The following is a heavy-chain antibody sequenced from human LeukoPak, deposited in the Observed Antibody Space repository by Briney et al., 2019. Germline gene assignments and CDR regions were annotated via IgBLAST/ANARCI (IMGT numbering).Heavy chain of an antibody. CDR3: ARYSFLGGGYYNYYFDY. CDR1: GFTFDDYG. Sequence: GGSLRLSCAASGFTFDDYGMSWVRQAPGKGLEWVSGINWNGGSTGYADSVKGRFTISRDNAKNSLYLQMNSLRAEDTAVYYCARYSFLGGGYYNYYFDYWGQGSLVAVSS. CDR2: INWNGGST. D-gene: IGHD1-26*01. V-gene: IGHV3-20*04. J-gene: IGHJ4*02.